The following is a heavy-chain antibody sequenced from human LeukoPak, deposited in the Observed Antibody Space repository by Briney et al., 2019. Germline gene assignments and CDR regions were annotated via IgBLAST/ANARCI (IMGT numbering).Heavy chain of an antibody. CDR1: GGSFSGYY. Sequence: SETLSLTCAVYGGSFSGYYWSWIRQPPGKGLEWIGEINHSGSTNYNPSLKSRVTISVDTSKNQFSLKLSSMTAADTAVYYCARSPVRFLEWLFDYWGQGTLVTVSS. J-gene: IGHJ4*02. CDR2: INHSGST. D-gene: IGHD3-3*01. CDR3: ARSPVRFLEWLFDY. V-gene: IGHV4-34*01.